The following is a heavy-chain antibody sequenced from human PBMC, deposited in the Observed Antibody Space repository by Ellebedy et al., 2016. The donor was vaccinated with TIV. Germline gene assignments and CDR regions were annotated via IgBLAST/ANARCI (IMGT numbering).Heavy chain of an antibody. CDR1: GYTFTSYG. D-gene: IGHD6-19*01. Sequence: ASVKVSCKASGYTFTSYGISWVRQAPGQGLEWMGWVSAYNGNKNYAQKLQGSVTMTTDTSTSTAYMELRSLRSDDTAVYYCAREDSSGSYWYFDLWGRGTLVTVSS. V-gene: IGHV1-18*01. CDR3: AREDSSGSYWYFDL. J-gene: IGHJ2*01. CDR2: VSAYNGNK.